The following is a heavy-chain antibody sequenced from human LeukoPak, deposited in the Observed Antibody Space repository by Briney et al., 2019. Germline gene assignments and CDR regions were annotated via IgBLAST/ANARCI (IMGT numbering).Heavy chain of an antibody. D-gene: IGHD5-18*01. J-gene: IGHJ3*02. CDR2: MTAGNGNT. Sequence: ASVKVSCKASGYNFRNYGIGWVRQAPRQGLEWMGWMTAGNGNTNYAQKVQGRVTMTTDTSTSTAYMELGSLRSDDTAVYFCARDSARGYSYGYNAFDIWGQGTMVTVSS. CDR1: GYNFRNYG. CDR3: ARDSARGYSYGYNAFDI. V-gene: IGHV1-18*01.